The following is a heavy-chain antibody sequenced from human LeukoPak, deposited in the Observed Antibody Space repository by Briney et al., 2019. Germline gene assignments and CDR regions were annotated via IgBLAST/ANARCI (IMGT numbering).Heavy chain of an antibody. J-gene: IGHJ4*02. CDR3: AKGNTVTTLRDWVVTPRYYFDY. D-gene: IGHD4-17*01. CDR1: GFTFSSYS. CDR2: ISSSSSTI. V-gene: IGHV3-48*04. Sequence: GGSLRLSCAASGFTFSSYSMNWVRQAPGKGLEWVTYISSSSSTIYYADSVKGRFTISRGNAKNSLYPQMNSLRAEDTAVYYCAKGNTVTTLRDWVVTPRYYFDYWGQGTLVTVSS.